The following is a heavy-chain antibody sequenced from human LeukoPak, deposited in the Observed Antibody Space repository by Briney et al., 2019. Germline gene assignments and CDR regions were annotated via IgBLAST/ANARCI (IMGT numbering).Heavy chain of an antibody. J-gene: IGHJ5*02. D-gene: IGHD3-10*01. CDR2: IYHSGST. CDR1: GYSISSGYY. V-gene: IGHV4-38-2*02. CDR3: ARNCGSGRGEWFDP. Sequence: SETLSLTCTVSGYSISSGYYWGWVRQPPGKGLEWIGSIYHSGSTYYNPSLKSRVTISVDTSKNQFSLKLSSVTAADTAVYYCARNCGSGRGEWFDPWGQGTLVTVSS.